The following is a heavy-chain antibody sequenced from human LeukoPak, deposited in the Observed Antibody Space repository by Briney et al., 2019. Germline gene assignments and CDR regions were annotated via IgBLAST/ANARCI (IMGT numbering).Heavy chain of an antibody. D-gene: IGHD3-10*01. Sequence: GGALRDSRAASGFTFMSYAMNWGRQAPGGGGEWVSGLSDSGYGTDYADSVKGRFTISRDNSKNTLYLQMNSLRAEDTAVYYCAKDTRGLKPYYFDHWGQGIMVTVSS. V-gene: IGHV3-23*01. CDR2: LSDSGYGT. CDR1: GFTFMSYA. CDR3: AKDTRGLKPYYFDH. J-gene: IGHJ4*02.